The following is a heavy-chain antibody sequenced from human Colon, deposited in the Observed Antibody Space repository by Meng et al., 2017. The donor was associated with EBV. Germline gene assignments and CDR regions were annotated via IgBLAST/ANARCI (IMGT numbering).Heavy chain of an antibody. V-gene: IGHV4-4*02. D-gene: IGHD3-10*01. CDR3: ASSDYYGSGSYYP. CDR2: IFHSGST. CDR1: GGSISSNNW. J-gene: IGHJ5*02. Sequence: QVQPQESGPGLVKPSGTLSLTCAVSGGSISSNNWWSWVRQPPGKGLEWIGEIFHSGSTKHNPSLKSRVTMSMDKSKNQFSLRLSSVTAADTAVYYCASSDYYGSGSYYPWGQGTLVTVSS.